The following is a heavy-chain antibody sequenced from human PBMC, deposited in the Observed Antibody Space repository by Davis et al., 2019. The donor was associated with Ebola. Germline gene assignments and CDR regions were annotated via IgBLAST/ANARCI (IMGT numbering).Heavy chain of an antibody. D-gene: IGHD1-26*01. V-gene: IGHV3-30*02. CDR1: GFGFSNYG. Sequence: GESLKISCSASGFGFSNYGMHWVRQAPGKGLEWVAFIRSDGSDEYYADSVKGRFIISRDKSKNTLYLQMNSLRAEDTAVYYCARVGEDGSSDYWGQGTLVTVSS. CDR3: ARVGEDGSSDY. J-gene: IGHJ4*02. CDR2: IRSDGSDE.